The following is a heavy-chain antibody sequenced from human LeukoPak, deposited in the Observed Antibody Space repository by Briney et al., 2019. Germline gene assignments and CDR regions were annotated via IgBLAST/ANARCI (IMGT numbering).Heavy chain of an antibody. D-gene: IGHD2-15*01. CDR2: ISNNGGYT. CDR3: AKQLGYCSDGSCYFPY. J-gene: IGHJ4*02. V-gene: IGHV3-23*01. Sequence: GGSLRLSCAASGFTFSSSAMSWVRQAPGKGLERVSAISNNGGYTHYADSVQGRFTISRDNSKSTLCLQMNSLRAEDTAVYYCAKQLGYCSDGSCYFPYWGQGTLVTVSS. CDR1: GFTFSSSA.